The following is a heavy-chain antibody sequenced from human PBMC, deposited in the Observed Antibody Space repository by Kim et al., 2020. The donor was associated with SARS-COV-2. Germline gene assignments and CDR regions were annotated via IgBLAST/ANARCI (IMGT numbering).Heavy chain of an antibody. J-gene: IGHJ5*02. D-gene: IGHD3-16*01. CDR2: IDPSDSYT. V-gene: IGHV5-10-1*01. CDR1: GYSFTSYW. CDR3: ASSQGGAGSLNWFDP. Sequence: GESLKISCKGSGYSFTSYWISWVRQMPGKGLEWMGRIDPSDSYTNYSTSFQGHVTISADKSIRTAYLQWSSLKASDTAMYYCASSQGGAGSLNWFDPWGQGTLVTVSS.